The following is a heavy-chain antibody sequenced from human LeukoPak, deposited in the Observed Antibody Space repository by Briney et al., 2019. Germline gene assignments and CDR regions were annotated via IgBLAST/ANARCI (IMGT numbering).Heavy chain of an antibody. D-gene: IGHD3-10*01. Sequence: PGRSLRLSCAASGFTVSSNYMSWVRQAPGKGLEWASVIYTDGSSTTYADSVKGRFTISRDNAQNSLYLHMNSLRVEDTAVYYCASGSGGRELLDYWGQGTLVTVSS. CDR3: ASGSGGRELLDY. CDR2: IYTDGSST. J-gene: IGHJ4*02. CDR1: GFTVSSNY. V-gene: IGHV3-53*01.